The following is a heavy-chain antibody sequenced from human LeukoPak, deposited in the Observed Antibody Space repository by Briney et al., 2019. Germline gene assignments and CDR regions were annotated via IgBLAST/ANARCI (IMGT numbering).Heavy chain of an antibody. Sequence: PGGSLRLSCAASGFIFSSYGMHWVRQAPGKGLEWVAVISYDGSNKYYADSVKGRFTISRDNSKNTLYLQMNSLRAEDTAVYYCAKESRPGYSSGSLDYWGQGTLVTVSS. CDR2: ISYDGSNK. CDR3: AKESRPGYSSGSLDY. CDR1: GFIFSSYG. J-gene: IGHJ4*02. V-gene: IGHV3-30*18. D-gene: IGHD6-19*01.